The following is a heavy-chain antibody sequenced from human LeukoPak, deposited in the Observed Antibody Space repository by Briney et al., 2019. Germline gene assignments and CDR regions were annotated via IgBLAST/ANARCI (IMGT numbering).Heavy chain of an antibody. D-gene: IGHD5-18*01. CDR2: INWNGGTT. V-gene: IGHV3-20*04. J-gene: IGHJ4*02. CDR1: GFRFDDHG. CDR3: ARDRSYGSFDY. Sequence: GGSLRLSCAASGFRFDDHGMNWVRKAPGKGLEWVSAINWNGGTTGYVDSVKGRFTISRDNAKNSLYLQMNSLRAEDTALYYCARDRSYGSFDYWGQGTLVTVSS.